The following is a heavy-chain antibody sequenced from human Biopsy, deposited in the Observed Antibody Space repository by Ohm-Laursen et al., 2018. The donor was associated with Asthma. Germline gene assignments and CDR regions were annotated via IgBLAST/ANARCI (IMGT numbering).Heavy chain of an antibody. Sequence: GASVKVFCKASGYTFINYAIHWVRQAPGQRLEWMGRIDPNSGGTNYAQKFLGRVTMTRDTSVNTAFMVLSRLRSDDTAVYYCARIKIRIGAGTDRYFDLWGRGTLVTVSS. D-gene: IGHD3-16*01. J-gene: IGHJ2*01. CDR1: GYTFINYA. CDR2: IDPNSGGT. CDR3: ARIKIRIGAGTDRYFDL. V-gene: IGHV1-2*06.